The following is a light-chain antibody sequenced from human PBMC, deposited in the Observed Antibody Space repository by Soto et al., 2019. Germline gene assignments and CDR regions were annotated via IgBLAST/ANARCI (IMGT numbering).Light chain of an antibody. J-gene: IGLJ3*02. CDR2: SHN. CDR3: AAWDDSLDGWV. CDR1: SSNIGSNT. Sequence: QSVLTQPPSASGTSGQRVTISCSGSSSNIGSNTVNWYQLLPGTAPKLLIYSHNQRPSGVPDRFSGSKSGTSASLAISGLQSEDEADYYCAAWDDSLDGWVFGGGTQLTVL. V-gene: IGLV1-44*01.